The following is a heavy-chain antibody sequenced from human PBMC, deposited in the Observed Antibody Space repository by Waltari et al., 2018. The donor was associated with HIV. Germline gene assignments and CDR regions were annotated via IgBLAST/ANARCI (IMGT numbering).Heavy chain of an antibody. Sequence: EVQLVQSGAEVIKSGESLKISCKASGYTFTNYWIAWVRQMSGEGLEWMGIIYPFYSDTRYNPSFEGQITISADKSLATAYLEWSNLNASDAAIYYCARLFYYDTTGYINNAFDIWGQGTVVTVS. CDR3: ARLFYYDTTGYINNAFDI. V-gene: IGHV5-51*03. J-gene: IGHJ3*02. D-gene: IGHD3-22*01. CDR2: IYPFYSDT. CDR1: GYTFTNYW.